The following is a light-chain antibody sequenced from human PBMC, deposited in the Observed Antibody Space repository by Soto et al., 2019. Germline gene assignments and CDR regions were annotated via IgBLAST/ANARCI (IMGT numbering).Light chain of an antibody. Sequence: QAVVTQSPSASASLGASVKLTCTLSSGHSSYAIAWHQQQPEKGPRYLMKLNSDGSHSKGDGIPDRFSGSSSGAERYLTISSLQSEDEADYYCQTWGTGIRVFGGGTKLTDL. CDR2: LNSDGSH. CDR1: SGHSSYA. V-gene: IGLV4-69*01. CDR3: QTWGTGIRV. J-gene: IGLJ2*01.